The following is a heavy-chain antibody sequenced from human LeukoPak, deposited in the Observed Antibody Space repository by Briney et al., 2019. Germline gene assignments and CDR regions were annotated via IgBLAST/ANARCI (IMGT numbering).Heavy chain of an antibody. CDR3: ARGLTTLAQDY. J-gene: IGHJ4*02. CDR2: IYPGDSDT. D-gene: IGHD4-11*01. V-gene: IGHV5-51*01. Sequence: GESLKISFKGSGYSFTSYWIGWVRQMPGKGLEWMGIIYPGDSDTRYSPSFQGQVNISADKSITTAYLQWSSLKASDTAMYYCARGLTTLAQDYWGQGTLVTVSS. CDR1: GYSFTSYW.